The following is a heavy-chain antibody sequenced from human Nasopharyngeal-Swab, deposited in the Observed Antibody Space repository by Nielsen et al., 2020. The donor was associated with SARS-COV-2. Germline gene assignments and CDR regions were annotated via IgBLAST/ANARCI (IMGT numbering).Heavy chain of an antibody. Sequence: SETLSLTCGVYGGSVSGSSWSWIRQPPGRGLEWIGDLTHDGSTTYYASFRGRSAITSDRSSNQVSLRVNSRIAADSALYFCARGGLSYYYYPLDVWGQGTTVTVSS. CDR1: GGSVSGSS. D-gene: IGHD2-21*01. V-gene: IGHV4-34*01. J-gene: IGHJ6*02. CDR2: LTHDGST. CDR3: ARGGLSYYYYPLDV.